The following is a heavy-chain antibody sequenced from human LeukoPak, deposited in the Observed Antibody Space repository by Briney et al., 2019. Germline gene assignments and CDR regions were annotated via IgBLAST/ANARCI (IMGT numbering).Heavy chain of an antibody. CDR2: NFVSGIT. CDR1: GGSITDYY. J-gene: IGHJ6*04. Sequence: SETLSLTCTLSGGSITDYYWNCIRQHAGKWLEWIGCNFVSGITNYRSSLESGVTTSVETPKNQFSLRRTSVTAAAPLVFYLVRVSRIDYRDHPEGDVWGKGTTVIVSS. D-gene: IGHD4/OR15-4a*01. CDR3: VRVSRIDYRDHPEGDV. V-gene: IGHV4-4*07.